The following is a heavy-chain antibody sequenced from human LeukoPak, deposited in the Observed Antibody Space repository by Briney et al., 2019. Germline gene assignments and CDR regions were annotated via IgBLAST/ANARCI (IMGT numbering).Heavy chain of an antibody. CDR1: GGSISSYY. CDR2: IYTSGST. CDR3: ARERGSVVPAAKSRQYRGTYDASDI. D-gene: IGHD2-2*01. Sequence: PSETLSLTCTVSGGSISSYYWSWIRQPAGKGLEWIGRIYTSGSTNYNPSLKSRVTMSVDTSKNQFSLKLSSVTAADTAVYYCARERGSVVPAAKSRQYRGTYDASDIWGQGTMVTVSS. J-gene: IGHJ3*02. V-gene: IGHV4-4*07.